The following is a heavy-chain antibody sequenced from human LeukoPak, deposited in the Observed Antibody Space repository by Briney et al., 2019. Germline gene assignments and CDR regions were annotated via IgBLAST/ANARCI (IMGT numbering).Heavy chain of an antibody. V-gene: IGHV1-69*06. D-gene: IGHD3-10*01. J-gene: IGHJ6*03. Sequence: GASVKVSCKASGGTFSSYAISWVRQAPGQGLEWMGGIIPIFGTANYAQKFQGRVTITADKSTSTAYMELSSLRSEDTAVYYCARSRILWFGELFYYYYYMDVWGKGTTVTVSS. CDR1: GGTFSSYA. CDR3: ARSRILWFGELFYYYYYMDV. CDR2: IIPIFGTA.